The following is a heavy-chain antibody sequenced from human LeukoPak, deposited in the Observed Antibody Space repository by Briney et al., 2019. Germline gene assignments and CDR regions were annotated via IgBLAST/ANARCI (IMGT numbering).Heavy chain of an antibody. CDR1: GYTFTSYD. J-gene: IGHJ6*03. CDR3: ARDAIDYGDYDTYYYYMDV. D-gene: IGHD4-17*01. CDR2: MNPNSGNT. V-gene: IGHV1-8*01. Sequence: ASVKVSCKASGYTFTSYDINWVRQATGQGLEWMGWMNPNSGNTGYAQKFQGRVTMTRNTSISTAYMELSSLRSEDTAVYYCARDAIDYGDYDTYYYYMDVWGQGTLVTVSS.